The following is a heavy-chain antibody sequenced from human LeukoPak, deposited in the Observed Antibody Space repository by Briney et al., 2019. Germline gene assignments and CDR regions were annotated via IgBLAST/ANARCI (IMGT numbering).Heavy chain of an antibody. J-gene: IGHJ4*02. Sequence: GSLRLSCAASGFTFSSYAMHWVRQAPGKGLEWVAVISYDGSNKYYADSVKGRFTISRDNSKNTLYLQMNSLRAEDTAVYYCARDPSKDTAMPFDYWGQGTLVTVSS. CDR2: ISYDGSNK. V-gene: IGHV3-30-3*01. CDR1: GFTFSSYA. D-gene: IGHD5-18*01. CDR3: ARDPSKDTAMPFDY.